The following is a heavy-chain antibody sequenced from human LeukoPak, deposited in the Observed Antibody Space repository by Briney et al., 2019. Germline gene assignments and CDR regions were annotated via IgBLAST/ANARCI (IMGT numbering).Heavy chain of an antibody. CDR2: ISYDGSNK. CDR3: ATYRQVLLPFES. CDR1: GFTFSNYA. J-gene: IGHJ4*02. D-gene: IGHD2-8*02. V-gene: IGHV3-30*04. Sequence: GGSLRLSCAASGFTFSNYAMHWVRQAPGKGLEWVAVISYDGSNKYCTDSVRGRFTISRDNSKSTLSLQMNSLRAEDTAIYYCATYRQVLLPFESWGQGTLVTVSS.